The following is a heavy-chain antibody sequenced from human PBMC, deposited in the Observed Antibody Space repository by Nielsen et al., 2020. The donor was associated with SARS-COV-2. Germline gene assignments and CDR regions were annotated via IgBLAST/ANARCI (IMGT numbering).Heavy chain of an antibody. CDR2: IRSKAYGGTT. J-gene: IGHJ6*03. D-gene: IGHD3-3*01. V-gene: IGHV3-49*03. CDR3: TRHGYYDFWSGYLYYYYYMDV. CDR1: GFTFGDYA. Sequence: GGSLRLSCTASGFTFGDYAMSWFRQAPGKGLEWVGFIRSKAYGGTTEYAASVKGRFTISRDDSKSIAYLQMNSPKTEDTAVYYCTRHGYYDFWSGYLYYYYYMDVWGKGTTVTVSS.